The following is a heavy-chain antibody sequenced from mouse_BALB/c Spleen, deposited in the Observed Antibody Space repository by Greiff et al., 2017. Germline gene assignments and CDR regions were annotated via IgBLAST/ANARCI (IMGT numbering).Heavy chain of an antibody. J-gene: IGHJ3*01. CDR1: GFSLTSYG. Sequence: VKVVESGPGLVAPSQSLSITCTVSGFSLTSYGVHWVRQPPGKGLEWLGVIWAGGSTNYNSALMSRLSISKDNSKSQVFLKMNSLQTDDTAMYYCARDPTGTGAWFAYWGQGTLVTVSA. V-gene: IGHV2-9*02. CDR3: ARDPTGTGAWFAY. CDR2: IWAGGST. D-gene: IGHD4-1*01.